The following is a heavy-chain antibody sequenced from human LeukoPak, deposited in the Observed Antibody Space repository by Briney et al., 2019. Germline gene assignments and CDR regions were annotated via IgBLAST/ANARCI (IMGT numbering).Heavy chain of an antibody. V-gene: IGHV1-2*02. CDR2: INPNSGGT. Sequence: ASVKVSCKAPGYTFTSYYMHWVRQAPGQGLEWMGWINPNSGGTNYAQKFQGRVTMTRDTSISTAYMELSRLRSDDTAVYYCARDSGGYCSSTSCYRTLLDIWGQGTMVTVSS. D-gene: IGHD2-2*01. CDR1: GYTFTSYY. CDR3: ARDSGGYCSSTSCYRTLLDI. J-gene: IGHJ3*02.